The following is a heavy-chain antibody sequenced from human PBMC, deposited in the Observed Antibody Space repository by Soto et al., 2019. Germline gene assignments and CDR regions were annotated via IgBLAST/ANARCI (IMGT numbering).Heavy chain of an antibody. V-gene: IGHV3-73*02. CDR3: TSIVATIKESYYYYGMDV. J-gene: IGHJ6*02. D-gene: IGHD5-12*01. CDR1: GFTFSGSA. CDR2: IRSKANSYAT. Sequence: EVQLVESGGGLVQPGGSLKLSCAASGFTFSGSAMHWVRQDSGKGLEWVGRIRSKANSYATAYAASVKGRFTISRDDSKNTAYLLMNSLKTEDTAVYYCTSIVATIKESYYYYGMDVWGQGTTVTDSS.